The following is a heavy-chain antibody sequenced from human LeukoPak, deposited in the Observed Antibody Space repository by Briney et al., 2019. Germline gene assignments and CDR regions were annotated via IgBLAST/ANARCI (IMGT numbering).Heavy chain of an antibody. CDR1: GYSFPNYW. CDR2: IYPDDSDT. V-gene: IGHV5-51*01. J-gene: IGHJ4*02. CDR3: VRLGTHGSGTYHRRETDY. Sequence: GESLKISCKASGYSFPNYWITWGRQMPGKGLEWMGMIYPDDSDTRYSPSFQGQVTISVDKSISTAYLQWGSLKVSDTSMYYCVRLGTHGSGTYHRRETDYWGQGSLVTVSS. D-gene: IGHD3-10*01.